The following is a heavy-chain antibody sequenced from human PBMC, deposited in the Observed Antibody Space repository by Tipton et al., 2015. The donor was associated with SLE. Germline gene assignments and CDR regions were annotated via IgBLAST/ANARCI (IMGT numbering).Heavy chain of an antibody. CDR2: INHSGST. CDR1: GGSISSGGYY. Sequence: LRLSCTVSGGSISSGGYYWSWIRQPPGKGLEWIGEINHSGSTNYNPSLKSRVTISVDTSKNQFSLKLSSVTAADTAVYYCASTNWGFDYWGQGTLVTVSS. V-gene: IGHV4-39*07. J-gene: IGHJ4*02. D-gene: IGHD7-27*01. CDR3: ASTNWGFDY.